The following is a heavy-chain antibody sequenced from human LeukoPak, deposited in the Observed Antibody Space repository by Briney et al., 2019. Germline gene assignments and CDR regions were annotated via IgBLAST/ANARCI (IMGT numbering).Heavy chain of an antibody. V-gene: IGHV1-2*02. CDR1: GYTFTGYY. CDR2: INPNSGGT. D-gene: IGHD3-3*01. Sequence: GASVKVSCKASGYTFTGYYMHWVRQAPGQGLEWMGWINPNSGGTNYAQKFQGRVTMTRDTSISTAYMELSRLRSDDTAVYYCARDHAGDYDFWSGYYEHGYWGQGTLVTVSS. J-gene: IGHJ4*02. CDR3: ARDHAGDYDFWSGYYEHGY.